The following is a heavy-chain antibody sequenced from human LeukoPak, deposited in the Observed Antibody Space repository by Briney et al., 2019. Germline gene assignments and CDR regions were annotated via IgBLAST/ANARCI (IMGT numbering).Heavy chain of an antibody. CDR1: GFTFSSYG. D-gene: IGHD6-13*01. CDR2: IWYDGSNK. J-gene: IGHJ4*02. V-gene: IGHV3-33*01. Sequence: GGSLTLSCAASGFTFSSYGMHWVRQAPGKGLEWVAAIWYDGSNKYYADSVKGRFTISRDNSKNTLYLQMNSLRAEDTAVYYCARTHDSSSWKKTYYFDYWGQGTLVTVSS. CDR3: ARTHDSSSWKKTYYFDY.